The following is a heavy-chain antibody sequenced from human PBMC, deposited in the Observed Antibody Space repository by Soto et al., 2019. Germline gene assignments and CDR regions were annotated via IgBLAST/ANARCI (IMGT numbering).Heavy chain of an antibody. CDR3: AKVYCSSTRCYSAGYYYYGLDV. Sequence: PGGFLRLSCEASGFSFSSYGMHWVRQAPGKGLEWVAVISYDGSNKNYADSVKGRFTISRDNSKNTLSLQMNSLRAEDTAIYYCAKVYCSSTRCYSAGYYYYGLDVWGQGTTVTVSS. CDR2: ISYDGSNK. D-gene: IGHD2-2*02. V-gene: IGHV3-30-3*01. CDR1: GFSFSSYG. J-gene: IGHJ6*02.